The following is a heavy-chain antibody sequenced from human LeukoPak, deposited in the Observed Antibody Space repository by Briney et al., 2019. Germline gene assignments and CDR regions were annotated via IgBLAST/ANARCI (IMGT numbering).Heavy chain of an antibody. CDR2: INHSGST. Sequence: TPSETLSLTCTVYGASFSGYYWTWVRQPPGKGLEWIGEINHSGSTKYNPSLKSRVTISVDTSKNQFSLKLSSVTAADTAVYYCARGWRVTAVAGVFDYWGQGTLVTVSS. CDR3: ARGWRVTAVAGVFDY. J-gene: IGHJ4*02. CDR1: GASFSGYY. D-gene: IGHD6-19*01. V-gene: IGHV4-34*01.